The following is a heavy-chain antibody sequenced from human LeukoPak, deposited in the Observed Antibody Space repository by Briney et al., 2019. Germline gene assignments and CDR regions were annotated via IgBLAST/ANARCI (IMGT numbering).Heavy chain of an antibody. CDR3: ARTHCSSTSCHWHWFDP. Sequence: ALVKVSCKASGYTFTSYGISWVRQAPGQGLEWMGWISAYNGNTNYAQKLQGRVTMTTDTSTSTAYMELRSLRSDDTAVYYCARTHCSSTSCHWHWFDPWGQGTLVTVSS. CDR1: GYTFTSYG. CDR2: ISAYNGNT. V-gene: IGHV1-18*04. D-gene: IGHD2-2*01. J-gene: IGHJ5*02.